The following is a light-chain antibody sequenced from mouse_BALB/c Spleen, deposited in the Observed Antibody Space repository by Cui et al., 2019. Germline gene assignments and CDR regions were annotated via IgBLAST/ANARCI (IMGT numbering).Light chain of an antibody. CDR1: SSVSY. CDR2: LTS. Sequence: QLVLTQSPALMSASPGDKVTITCSASSSVSYMYWYQQKPRSSPKPWIYLTSNLASGVPARFSGSGSGTSYSLTISSMEAEDAATYYCQQWSSNPPTFGAGTKLELK. J-gene: IGKJ5*01. V-gene: IGKV4-68*01. CDR3: QQWSSNPPT.